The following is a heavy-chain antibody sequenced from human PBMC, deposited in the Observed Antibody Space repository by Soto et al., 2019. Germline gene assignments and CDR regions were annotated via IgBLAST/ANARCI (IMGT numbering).Heavy chain of an antibody. Sequence: QVQLVQSGAEVKKPGSSVKVSCKASGGTFSSYAISWVRQAPGQGLEWMGGIIPMFGTTNYAQKFQGRVTLTADESTRTANIELSSLRSEDTAVYYCARDGRRTVPPLEHGMDVWGQGTTVTVS. CDR2: IIPMFGTT. CDR1: GGTFSSYA. V-gene: IGHV1-69*01. CDR3: ARDGRRTVPPLEHGMDV. D-gene: IGHD4-17*01. J-gene: IGHJ6*02.